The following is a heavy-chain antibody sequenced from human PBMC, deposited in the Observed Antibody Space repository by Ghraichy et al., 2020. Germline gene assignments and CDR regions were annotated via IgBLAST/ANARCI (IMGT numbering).Heavy chain of an antibody. D-gene: IGHD3-22*01. J-gene: IGHJ4*02. CDR2: ISYSGNT. CDR3: ARQRGRIYNESSGNFDY. V-gene: IGHV4-39*01. CDR1: GGSFISSRYY. Sequence: SETPSLTCTVSGGSFISSRYYWGWIRQPPGKGLEWIGSISYSGNTYYNPSLKSRIIISVDMSQNQFSLGLSSVTAADAAVYYCARQRGRIYNESSGNFDYCGQGTLVTVSS.